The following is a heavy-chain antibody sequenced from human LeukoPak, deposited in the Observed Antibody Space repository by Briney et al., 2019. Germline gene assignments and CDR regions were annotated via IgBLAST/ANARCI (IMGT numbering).Heavy chain of an antibody. CDR3: ARLSHYAFDM. J-gene: IGHJ3*02. CDR1: GFIFSDYY. CDR2: ITDSGNEI. V-gene: IGHV3-11*01. Sequence: PRGSLRLSCAPSGFIFSDYYMSWVRQAPGKGPEWVSYITDSGNEIYYADSVKGRFTISRDNAKNSLFLQMNSLRAEDTAVYYCARLSHYAFDMWGQGAVVTVSS.